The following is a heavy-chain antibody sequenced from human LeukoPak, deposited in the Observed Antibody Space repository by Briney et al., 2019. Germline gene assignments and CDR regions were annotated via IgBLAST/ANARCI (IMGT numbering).Heavy chain of an antibody. V-gene: IGHV3-7*01. CDR3: ARGPHYGPAYPYYFDY. D-gene: IGHD3-10*01. CDR2: IKQDGSEK. J-gene: IGHJ4*02. Sequence: PGGSLRLSCTASGFTFGDYAMSWVRQAPGKGLEWVANIKQDGSEKYYVDSVKGRFTISRDNAKNSLYLQMNSLRAEDTAVYYCARGPHYGPAYPYYFDYWGQGTLVTVSP. CDR1: GFTFGDYA.